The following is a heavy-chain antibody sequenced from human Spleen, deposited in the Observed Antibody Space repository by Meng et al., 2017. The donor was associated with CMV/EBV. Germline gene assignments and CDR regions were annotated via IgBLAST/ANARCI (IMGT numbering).Heavy chain of an antibody. CDR1: GFTFSDYY. J-gene: IGHJ4*02. D-gene: IGHD6-19*01. CDR2: ISSSGSTI. CDR3: AKGAGWSFDY. Sequence: GESLKISCAASGFTFSDYYMSWIRQAPGKGLEWVSYISSSGSTIYYADSVTGRFTISRDNAKNSLYLQMNSLRAEDTAVYYCAKGAGWSFDYWGQGTLVTVSS. V-gene: IGHV3-11*04.